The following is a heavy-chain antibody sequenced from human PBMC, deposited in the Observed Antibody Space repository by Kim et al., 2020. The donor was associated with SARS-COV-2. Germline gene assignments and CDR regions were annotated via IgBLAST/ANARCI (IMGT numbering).Heavy chain of an antibody. V-gene: IGHV1-69*13. J-gene: IGHJ6*02. CDR3: ASRDAPPKPYYYYYGMDV. CDR2: IIPIFGTA. CDR1: GGTFSSYA. Sequence: SVKVSCKASGGTFSSYAISWVRQAPGQGLEWMGGIIPIFGTANYAQKFQGRVTITADESMSTAYMELSSLRSEDTAVYYCASRDAPPKPYYYYYGMDVWGQGTTVTVSS. D-gene: IGHD2-8*01.